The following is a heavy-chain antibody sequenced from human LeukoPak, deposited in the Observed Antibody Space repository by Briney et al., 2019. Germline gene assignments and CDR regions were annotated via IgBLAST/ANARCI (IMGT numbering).Heavy chain of an antibody. V-gene: IGHV3-21*01. J-gene: IGHJ4*02. D-gene: IGHD5-18*01. Sequence: GGSLRLSCEASGFSLTNYVMDWVRQAPGKGLEWVSSISSSSAYIYYADSVRGRFTISRDNAKNSLYLQMNSLRAEDTAVYYCARELSSSGYYFDSWGQGNLVTVSS. CDR1: GFSLTNYV. CDR2: ISSSSAYI. CDR3: ARELSSSGYYFDS.